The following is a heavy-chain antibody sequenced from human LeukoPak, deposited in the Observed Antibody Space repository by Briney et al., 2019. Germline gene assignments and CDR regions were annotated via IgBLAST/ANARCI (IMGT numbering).Heavy chain of an antibody. CDR3: ARGDVVVPAASEASNWFDP. CDR2: IYYSGST. Sequence: LSETLSLTCTVSGGSISSSSYYWGWIRQPPGKGLEWIGSIYYSGSTYYNPSLKSRVTISVDTSKDQFSLKLSSVTAADTAVYYCARGDVVVPAASEASNWFDPWGQGTLVTVSS. V-gene: IGHV4-39*07. J-gene: IGHJ5*02. CDR1: GGSISSSSYY. D-gene: IGHD2-2*01.